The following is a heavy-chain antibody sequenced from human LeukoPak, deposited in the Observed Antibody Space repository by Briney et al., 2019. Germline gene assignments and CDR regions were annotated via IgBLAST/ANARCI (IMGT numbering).Heavy chain of an antibody. J-gene: IGHJ6*02. Sequence: SETLSLTCTVSGGSISSYYWSWIRQPPGKGLEWIGYIYYSGSTNYNPSLKSRVTISVDTSKNQFSLKLSSVTAADTAVYYCARLKGTAAISGPALYYYYGMDVWGQGTTVTVSS. CDR1: GGSISSYY. V-gene: IGHV4-59*08. CDR2: IYYSGST. CDR3: ARLKGTAAISGPALYYYYGMDV. D-gene: IGHD2-2*01.